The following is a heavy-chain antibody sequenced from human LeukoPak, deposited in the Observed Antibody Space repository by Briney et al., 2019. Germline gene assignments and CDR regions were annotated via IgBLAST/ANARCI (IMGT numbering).Heavy chain of an antibody. CDR3: ARDLDGPFDP. Sequence: PSETLSLTCTVSGVSISSHYWSWIRQPPGKGLEWIGYIYYSGSTNYNPSLKSRVTISVDTSKNQFSLKLSSVTAADTAVYYCARDLDGPFDPWGQGTLVTVSS. CDR1: GVSISSHY. CDR2: IYYSGST. J-gene: IGHJ5*02. V-gene: IGHV4-59*11.